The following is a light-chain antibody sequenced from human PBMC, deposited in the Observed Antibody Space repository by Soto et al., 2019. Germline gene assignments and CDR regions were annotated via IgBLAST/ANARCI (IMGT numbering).Light chain of an antibody. CDR2: DAS. CDR1: QSVGNF. J-gene: IGKJ5*01. Sequence: EVVLTQSPAILSLSPGERATLSCRASQSVGNFLTWYQQKPGQAPRLLIYDASTRATGIPARFSGSGSGTDFTLTISSLEPEDFAVYYCQQYGSSPITFGQGTRLEIK. CDR3: QQYGSSPIT. V-gene: IGKV3-11*01.